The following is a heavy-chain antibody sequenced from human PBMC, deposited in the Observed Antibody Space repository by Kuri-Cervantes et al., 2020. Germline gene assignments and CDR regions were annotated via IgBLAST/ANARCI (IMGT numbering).Heavy chain of an antibody. CDR2: TRYDGNNE. D-gene: IGHD3-16*01. J-gene: IGHJ4*02. Sequence: GGSLRLSCAASGFTFSSYGMHWVRQAPGKGPEWVAFTRYDGNNEYYGESVKGRFTISRDNSKNTLYLQMKSLRPEDTAMYYCVKERSPGGDFWGQGTLVTVSS. CDR1: GFTFSSYG. V-gene: IGHV3-30*02. CDR3: VKERSPGGDF.